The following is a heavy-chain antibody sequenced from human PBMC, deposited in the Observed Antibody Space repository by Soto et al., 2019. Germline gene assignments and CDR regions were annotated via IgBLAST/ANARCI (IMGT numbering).Heavy chain of an antibody. CDR1: GGSISGYY. V-gene: IGHV4-59*01. D-gene: IGHD6-19*01. CDR2: IYYSGST. J-gene: IGHJ3*02. Sequence: SETLSLTCTVSGGSISGYYWSWIRQPPGKGLEWIADIYYSGSTNYSPSLKSRVTISVDTSKNQFSLNLSSVTAADTAVYFCATYVPDKLAVAGTSDAFDIWGQGTMVTVSS. CDR3: ATYVPDKLAVAGTSDAFDI.